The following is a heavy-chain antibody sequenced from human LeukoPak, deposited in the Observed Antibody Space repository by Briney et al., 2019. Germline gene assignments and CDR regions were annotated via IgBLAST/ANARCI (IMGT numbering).Heavy chain of an antibody. CDR2: INSDGSST. V-gene: IGHV3-74*01. CDR1: GFTFSSYW. D-gene: IGHD2-2*01. J-gene: IGHJ4*02. CDR3: ARGPRYCSSTSCETFDY. Sequence: PGGSLRLSCAASGFTFSSYWMHWVRQAPGKGLVWVSRINSDGSSTSYADSVKGRFTISRDNAKNTLYLQMNSLRAEDTAVYYCARGPRYCSSTSCETFDYWGRGTLVTVSS.